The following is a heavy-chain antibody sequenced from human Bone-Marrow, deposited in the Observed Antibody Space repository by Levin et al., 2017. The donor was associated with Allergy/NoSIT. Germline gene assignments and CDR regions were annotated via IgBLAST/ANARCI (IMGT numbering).Heavy chain of an antibody. CDR3: ARLPNWQYYYFDY. CDR1: GGSISRSNW. V-gene: IGHV4-4*02. J-gene: IGHJ4*02. D-gene: IGHD7-27*01. Sequence: SETLSLTCVVSGGSISRSNWWSWVRQPPGKGLEWIGEIYYSGSTNYNPSLESRATLSVDTSKNQFSLKLTSVTAGDTAVYYCARLPNWQYYYFDYWGPGTVVTVSS. CDR2: IYYSGST.